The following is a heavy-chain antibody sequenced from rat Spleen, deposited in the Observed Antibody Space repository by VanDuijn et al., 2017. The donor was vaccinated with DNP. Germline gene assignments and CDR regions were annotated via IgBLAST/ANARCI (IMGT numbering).Heavy chain of an antibody. CDR1: GFTFNKYW. D-gene: IGHD1-11*01. Sequence: EVQLVESGGDLVQPGRSLKVSCVVSGFTFNKYWMTWTRQVPGKGLEWVASITSSGGSTYYPDSVKGRFTISRDNAKNTLYLQMNSLRSEDTATYYCTTDFERGYWGQGVMVTVSS. V-gene: IGHV5-31*01. J-gene: IGHJ2*01. CDR3: TTDFERGY. CDR2: ITSSGGST.